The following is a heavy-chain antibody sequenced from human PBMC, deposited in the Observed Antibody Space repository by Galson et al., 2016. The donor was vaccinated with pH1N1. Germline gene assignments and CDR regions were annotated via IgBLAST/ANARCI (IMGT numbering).Heavy chain of an antibody. D-gene: IGHD3-16*01. CDR3: ARTVSPLGAAFVI. CDR2: INPSGGST. Sequence: SVKVSCKASGYTFTSYYMHWVRQAPGQGLEWMGIINPSGGSTSYAQKFQGRVTMTRDTSTSTVYMELSSLRSEDTAVYYCARTVSPLGAAFVIWGQGTMVTVSS. CDR1: GYTFTSYY. V-gene: IGHV1-46*01. J-gene: IGHJ3*02.